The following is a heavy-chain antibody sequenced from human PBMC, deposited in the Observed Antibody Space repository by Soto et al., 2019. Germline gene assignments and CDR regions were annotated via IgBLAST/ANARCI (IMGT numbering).Heavy chain of an antibody. D-gene: IGHD3-10*01. CDR1: GFTFNSYA. CDR2: VSAGGDMT. Sequence: DVQVLESGGDLVQPGGSLRLSCAASGFTFNSYAMSWVRQAPGKGLEWVSSVSAGGDMTYYSDSVKGRFTNSRDNSNNALFLQMNSLRIEDTALYYCARGDRGGSGSPASYYYSGLDVWGQGTTVTVS. J-gene: IGHJ6*02. CDR3: ARGDRGGSGSPASYYYSGLDV. V-gene: IGHV3-23*01.